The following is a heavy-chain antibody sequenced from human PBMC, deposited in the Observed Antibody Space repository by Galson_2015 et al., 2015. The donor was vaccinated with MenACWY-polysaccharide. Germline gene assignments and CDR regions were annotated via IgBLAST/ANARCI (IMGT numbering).Heavy chain of an antibody. CDR3: ARGHYGLDV. J-gene: IGHJ6*02. CDR2: ISKSGDSI. Sequence: SLRLSCAASGFSLGAWYMSWIRQAPGKGLEWLSYISKSGDSIYYGDSVKGRFAISRDNARNSLYLQMNSLEADDTDTYYCARGHYGLDVWGQGTTVTVSS. V-gene: IGHV3-11*01. CDR1: GFSLGAWY.